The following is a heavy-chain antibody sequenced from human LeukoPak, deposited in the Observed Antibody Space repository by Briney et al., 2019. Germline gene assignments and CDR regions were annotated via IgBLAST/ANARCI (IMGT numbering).Heavy chain of an antibody. V-gene: IGHV4-39*01. D-gene: IGHD6-6*01. CDR3: AYRSTYSSSSGVDY. J-gene: IGHJ4*02. CDR1: GDSISSSNYY. Sequence: SETLSLTCTVSGDSISSSNYYWGWIRQPPGKGLEWIGNIYYTGSTYYNPSLKSRVTISTDTSKNQFSVRLGSVTAADTAVYYCAYRSTYSSSSGVDYWGQGTLVSVSS. CDR2: IYYTGST.